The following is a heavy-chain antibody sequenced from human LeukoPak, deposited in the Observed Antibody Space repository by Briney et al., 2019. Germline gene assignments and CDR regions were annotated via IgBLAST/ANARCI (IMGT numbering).Heavy chain of an antibody. D-gene: IGHD2-8*02. CDR2: IYYSVNT. CDR3: ARDGGVAPHNWFDP. CDR1: AGSISSSNYY. V-gene: IGHV4-30-4*07. Sequence: SETLSLTCTVSAGSISSSNYYWGWIRQPPGKGLEWIGYIYYSVNTYYSPSLKSRVTISVDTSKNQFSLKLSSVTAADTAVYYCARDGGVAPHNWFDPWGQGTLVTVSS. J-gene: IGHJ5*02.